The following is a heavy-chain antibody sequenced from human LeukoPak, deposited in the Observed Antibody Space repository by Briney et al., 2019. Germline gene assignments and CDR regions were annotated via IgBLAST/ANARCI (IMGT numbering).Heavy chain of an antibody. V-gene: IGHV4-59*01. CDR2: IYYSGST. J-gene: IGHJ6*03. D-gene: IGHD3/OR15-3a*01. CDR1: GGSISSYY. Sequence: PSETLSLTCTVSGGSISSYYWSWIRQPPGKGLEWIGYIYYSGSTNYNPSLKSRVTISVDTSKNQFSLKLSSMTAADTAVYYCARDLRSGTLGYYYMDVWGKGTTVTVSS. CDR3: ARDLRSGTLGYYYMDV.